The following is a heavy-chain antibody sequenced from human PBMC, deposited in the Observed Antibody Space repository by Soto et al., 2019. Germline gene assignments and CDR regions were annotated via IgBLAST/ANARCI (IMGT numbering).Heavy chain of an antibody. CDR1: GFTFSSYG. Sequence: QVQLVESGGGVVQPGRSLRLSCAASGFTFSSYGMHWVRQAPGKGLEWVAVISYDGSNKYYADSVKGRFTISRDNSKNTLYLQMNSLRDEDTAVYYCAKDLGYDSSGKFYYYGMDVWGQGTTVTVSS. V-gene: IGHV3-30*18. J-gene: IGHJ6*02. CDR3: AKDLGYDSSGKFYYYGMDV. CDR2: ISYDGSNK. D-gene: IGHD3-22*01.